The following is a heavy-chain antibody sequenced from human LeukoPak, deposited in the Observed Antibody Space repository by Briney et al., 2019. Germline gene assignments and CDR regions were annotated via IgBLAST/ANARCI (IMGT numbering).Heavy chain of an antibody. V-gene: IGHV1-3*01. CDR3: ARDGDSGYEYYYYYGMDV. Sequence: ASVTVSCKASGYTFTSYAMHWVRQAPGQRLEWMGWINAGNGNTKYSQKFQGRVTITRDTSASTAYMELSSLRSEDTAVYYCARDGDSGYEYYYYYGMDVWGKGTTVTVCS. J-gene: IGHJ6*04. CDR1: GYTFTSYA. CDR2: INAGNGNT. D-gene: IGHD5-12*01.